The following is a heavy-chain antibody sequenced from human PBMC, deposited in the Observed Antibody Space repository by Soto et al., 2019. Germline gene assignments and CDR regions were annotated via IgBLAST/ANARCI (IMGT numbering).Heavy chain of an antibody. CDR1: GFTFDDYA. D-gene: IGHD6-6*01. CDR3: AKDRGLVLSFYFDY. V-gene: IGHV3-9*01. J-gene: IGHJ4*02. Sequence: EVQLVESGGGLVQPGRSLRLSCAASGFTFDDYAMHWVRQAPGKGLEWVSGISWNSGSIGYADSVKGRFTISRDNAKNSLYLPMNSLRAEVTALYYCAKDRGLVLSFYFDYWGQGTLVTVSS. CDR2: ISWNSGSI.